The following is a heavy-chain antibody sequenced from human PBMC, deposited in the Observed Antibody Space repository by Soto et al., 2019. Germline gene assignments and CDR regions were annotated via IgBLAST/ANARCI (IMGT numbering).Heavy chain of an antibody. D-gene: IGHD6-19*01. V-gene: IGHV3-23*01. Sequence: EVQLLESGGGLVQPGGSLRLSCAASGFTFSSYAMSWVRQAPGKGLEWVSAISGSGGSTYYADSVKGRFTISRDNSKNTLYLQMNSLRAEDTAVYYSATPFPYSSCWYAGGNYFDYWGQGTLVTVSS. CDR1: GFTFSSYA. CDR3: ATPFPYSSCWYAGGNYFDY. J-gene: IGHJ4*02. CDR2: ISGSGGST.